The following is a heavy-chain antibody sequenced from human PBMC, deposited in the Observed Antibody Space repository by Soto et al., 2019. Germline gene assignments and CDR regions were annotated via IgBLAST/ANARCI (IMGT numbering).Heavy chain of an antibody. D-gene: IGHD4-17*01. V-gene: IGHV4-30-2*01. J-gene: IGHJ4*02. CDR2: IYHSGST. CDR1: GGSISSGGYS. Sequence: SETLSLTCAISGGSISSGGYSWSWIRQPPGKGLEWIGYIYHSGSTYYNPSLKSRVTISVDRSKNQFSLKLSSVTAADTAVYYCARLERIRDYANFDYWGQGTLVTSPQ. CDR3: ARLERIRDYANFDY.